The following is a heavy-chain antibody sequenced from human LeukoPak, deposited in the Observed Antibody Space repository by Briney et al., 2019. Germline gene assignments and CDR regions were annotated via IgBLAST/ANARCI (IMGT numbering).Heavy chain of an antibody. CDR1: GFIFSSYW. CDR2: IKQDGSEK. J-gene: IGHJ4*02. CDR3: ARTREQWQVLDY. V-gene: IGHV3-7*01. D-gene: IGHD6-19*01. Sequence: GGSLSLSCAASGFIFSSYWMSWVRQAPGKGLEWVANIKQDGSEKYYVDSVKGRFTISRDNAKNSVYLQMNSVRAEDTAVYYCARTREQWQVLDYWGQGTLVIVSS.